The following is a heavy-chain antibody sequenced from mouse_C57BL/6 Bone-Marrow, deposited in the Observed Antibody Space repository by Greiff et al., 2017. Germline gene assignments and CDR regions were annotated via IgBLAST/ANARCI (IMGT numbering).Heavy chain of an antibody. Sequence: QVQLQQPGAELVRLGTSVKLSCKASGYTFTSYWMHWVKQRPGQGLEWIGVIDPSDSYTNYNQKFKGKATLTVDTSSSTAYMQLSSLTSEDSAVYYCARDILPSYAMDYWGQGTSVTVSS. V-gene: IGHV1-59*01. CDR2: IDPSDSYT. CDR3: ARDILPSYAMDY. CDR1: GYTFTSYW. D-gene: IGHD1-1*01. J-gene: IGHJ4*01.